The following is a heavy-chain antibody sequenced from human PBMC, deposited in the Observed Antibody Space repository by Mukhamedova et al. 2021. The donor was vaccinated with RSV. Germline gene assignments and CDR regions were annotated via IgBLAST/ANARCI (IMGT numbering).Heavy chain of an antibody. CDR3: ARGFGVIRYDSSGYGIGY. CDR2: IYPGDSDT. V-gene: IGHV5-51*01. J-gene: IGHJ4*02. D-gene: IGHD3-22*01. Sequence: EGLEWMGIIYPGDSDTRYSPSFQGLVTIFADKSISTAYLQWSSLKASDTAMYYCARGFGVIRYDSSGYGIGYWGQGTLVTVSS.